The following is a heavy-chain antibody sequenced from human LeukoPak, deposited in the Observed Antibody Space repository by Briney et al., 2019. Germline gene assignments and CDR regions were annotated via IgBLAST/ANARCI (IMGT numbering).Heavy chain of an antibody. J-gene: IGHJ6*03. CDR1: GGSFSGYY. Sequence: SETLSLTCAVYGGSFSGYYWSCIRQPPGKGLEWIGEINHSGSTNYNPSLKSRVTISVDTPKNQFSLKLSSVTAADTAVYYCAREYSSSSPYYYQYYMDVWGKGTTVTVSS. CDR3: AREYSSSSPYYYQYYMDV. CDR2: INHSGST. D-gene: IGHD6-6*01. V-gene: IGHV4-34*01.